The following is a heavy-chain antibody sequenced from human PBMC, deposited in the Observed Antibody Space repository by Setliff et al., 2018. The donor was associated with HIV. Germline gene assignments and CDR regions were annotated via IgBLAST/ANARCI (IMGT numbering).Heavy chain of an antibody. V-gene: IGHV3-23*01. D-gene: IGHD3-22*01. J-gene: IGHJ3*02. CDR3: ARGDFYDSSGYFTDAFDI. CDR1: RFTFSSYA. CDR2: ISGSGGST. Sequence: GSLRLSCAASRFTFSSYAMSWVRQAPGKGLEWVSAISGSGGSTYYADSVKGRFTVSRDNSKSTLYLHMNSLRAEDTAVYYCARGDFYDSSGYFTDAFDIWGQGTMVTVSS.